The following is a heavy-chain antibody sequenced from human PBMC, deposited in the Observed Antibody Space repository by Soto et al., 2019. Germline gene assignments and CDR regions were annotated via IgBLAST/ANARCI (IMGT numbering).Heavy chain of an antibody. CDR3: ARITMVRGVITVFEY. V-gene: IGHV4-59*01. CDR2: IYYSGST. D-gene: IGHD3-10*01. CDR1: GGSXSSYY. Sequence: SETLSLTCTVSGGSXSSYYWSWIRQPPGKGLEWIGYIYYSGSTNYNPSLKSRVTISVDTSKNQFSLKLSSVTAADTAVYYCARITMVRGVITVFEYWGQGTLVTVSS. J-gene: IGHJ4*02.